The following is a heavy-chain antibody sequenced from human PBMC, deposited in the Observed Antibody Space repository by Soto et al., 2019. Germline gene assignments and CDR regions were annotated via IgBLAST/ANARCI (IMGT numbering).Heavy chain of an antibody. CDR3: ARGRDSSSSGPLDY. D-gene: IGHD6-6*01. J-gene: IGHJ4*02. Sequence: PSETLSLTCTVSGGSISSGDYYWSWIRQPPGKGLEWIGYIYYSGSTYYNPSLKSRVTISVDTSKNQFSLKLSSVTAADTAVYYCARGRDSSSSGPLDYWGQGTLVTVSS. V-gene: IGHV4-30-4*01. CDR1: GGSISSGDYY. CDR2: IYYSGST.